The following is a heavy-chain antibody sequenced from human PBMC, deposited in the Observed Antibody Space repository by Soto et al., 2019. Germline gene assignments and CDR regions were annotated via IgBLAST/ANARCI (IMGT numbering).Heavy chain of an antibody. J-gene: IGHJ4*02. CDR1: GTSVSNHY. V-gene: IGHV4-4*07. CDR3: SRGGIQLSYACDY. CDR2: IYTSGST. Sequence: QVQLQESGPGLVKTSETMSLTCSVSGTSVSNHYWSWIRQPAGKGLEHIGRIYTSGSTSYNPSLKSRVTMSMDTSQTQIYLNLTSVTAADTAVYDCSRGGIQLSYACDYWGQGILVTVSS. D-gene: IGHD5-18*01.